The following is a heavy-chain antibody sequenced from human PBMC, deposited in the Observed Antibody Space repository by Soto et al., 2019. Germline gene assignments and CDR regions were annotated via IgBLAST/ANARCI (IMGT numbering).Heavy chain of an antibody. D-gene: IGHD2-8*02. V-gene: IGHV3-23*01. J-gene: IGHJ4*02. CDR1: GFSFRNFA. Sequence: GSLRLSCVAPGFSFRNFAMSWIRQAPGKGLEWISGISDTGSHIYYADSVRGRFSISRDNPKITLYLQMNTLRAKDTAVYYCAKDPGYTTESYYVALFDSWGPGTPVTVSS. CDR2: ISDTGSHI. CDR3: AKDPGYTTESYYVALFDS.